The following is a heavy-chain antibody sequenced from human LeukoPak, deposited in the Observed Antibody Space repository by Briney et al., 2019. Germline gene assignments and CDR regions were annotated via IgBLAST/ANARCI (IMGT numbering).Heavy chain of an antibody. CDR3: ARHKGGYNYDAFDI. J-gene: IGHJ3*02. Sequence: PSETLSLTCTVSGGSISSSSYYWGWIRQPPGKGLERIGSIYYSGSTYYNPSLKSRVTISVDTSKNQFSLKLSSVTAADTAVYYCARHKGGYNYDAFDIWGQGTMVTVSS. V-gene: IGHV4-39*01. D-gene: IGHD5-24*01. CDR2: IYYSGST. CDR1: GGSISSSSYY.